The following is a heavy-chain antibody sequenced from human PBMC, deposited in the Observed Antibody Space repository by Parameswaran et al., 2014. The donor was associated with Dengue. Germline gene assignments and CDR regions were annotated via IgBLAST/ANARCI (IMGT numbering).Heavy chain of an antibody. Sequence: VRQMPGKGLEWMGRIDPSDSYTNYSPSFQGHVTISADKSISTAYLQWSSLKASDTAMYYCARHSADFWSGWERGYFDYWGQGTLVTVSS. CDR3: ARHSADFWSGWERGYFDY. CDR2: IDPSDSYT. V-gene: IGHV5-10-1*01. J-gene: IGHJ4*02. D-gene: IGHD3-3*01.